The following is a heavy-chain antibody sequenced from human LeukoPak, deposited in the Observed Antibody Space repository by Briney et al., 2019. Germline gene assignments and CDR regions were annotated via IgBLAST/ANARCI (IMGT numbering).Heavy chain of an antibody. CDR1: GDSINSYY. Sequence: PSETLSLTCTVSGDSINSYYWSWIRQTPEKGLEWIGYVSNSGRSDYGPSLKSRVTMSIDTSKNQFSLRMTSVTAADTGVYYCARAYCGGGSCYHSRGWFDPWGQGTLVTVSS. J-gene: IGHJ5*02. D-gene: IGHD2-15*01. CDR3: ARAYCGGGSCYHSRGWFDP. CDR2: VSNSGRS. V-gene: IGHV4-59*01.